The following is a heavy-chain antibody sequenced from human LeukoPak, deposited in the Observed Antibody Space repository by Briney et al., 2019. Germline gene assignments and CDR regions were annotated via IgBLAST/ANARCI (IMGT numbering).Heavy chain of an antibody. V-gene: IGHV4-4*07. D-gene: IGHD5-24*01. CDR2: IYTSGST. Sequence: SETLSLTCTVSGGSISSYYWSWIRQPAGKGLEWIGRIYTSGSTNYNPSLKSRVTMSVDTSKNQFSLKLSSVTAEDTAVYYCARDLYLRHSRGGYNLGYWGQGTLVTVSS. CDR1: GGSISSYY. J-gene: IGHJ4*02. CDR3: ARDLYLRHSRGGYNLGY.